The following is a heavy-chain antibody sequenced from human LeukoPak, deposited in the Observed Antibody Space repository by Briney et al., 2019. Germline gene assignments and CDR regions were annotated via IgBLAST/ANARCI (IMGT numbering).Heavy chain of an antibody. CDR2: INHSGST. CDR1: GGSFSGYY. Sequence: SESLSLTCAVYGGSFSGYYWSWIRQPPGKGLEWSGEINHSGSTNYNPSLKSRVTISVDASKNQFSLKLSSVTAADTAVYYCALQPLEDSSGYYLGDYWGQGTLVTVSS. CDR3: ALQPLEDSSGYYLGDY. V-gene: IGHV4-34*01. J-gene: IGHJ4*02. D-gene: IGHD3-22*01.